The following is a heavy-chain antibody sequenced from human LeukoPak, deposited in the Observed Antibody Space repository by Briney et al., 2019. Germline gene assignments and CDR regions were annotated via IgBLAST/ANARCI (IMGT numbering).Heavy chain of an antibody. CDR2: IWYDGSKD. Sequence: PGRSLRLSCAASGFTFSQYAMHWVRQSPGKGLELVAAIWYDGSKDYYADSVKGRFTISRDNSKNTLSLQMNSLRAEDTAVYYCAREADCSGGSCYRGAFDIWGQGTMVTVSS. D-gene: IGHD2-15*01. J-gene: IGHJ3*02. CDR1: GFTFSQYA. CDR3: AREADCSGGSCYRGAFDI. V-gene: IGHV3-33*01.